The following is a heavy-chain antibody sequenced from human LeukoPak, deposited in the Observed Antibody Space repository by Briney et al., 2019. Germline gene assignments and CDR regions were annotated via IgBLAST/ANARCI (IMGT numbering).Heavy chain of an antibody. Sequence: GGSLRLSCAASGFTFSSYWMSWVRQAPGKGLVWVSSISSSSSYIYYADSVKGRFTISRDNAKNSLYLQMNSLRAEDTAVYYCASSNGWYLDYWGQGALVTVSS. J-gene: IGHJ4*02. D-gene: IGHD6-19*01. CDR3: ASSNGWYLDY. V-gene: IGHV3-21*01. CDR1: GFTFSSYW. CDR2: ISSSSSYI.